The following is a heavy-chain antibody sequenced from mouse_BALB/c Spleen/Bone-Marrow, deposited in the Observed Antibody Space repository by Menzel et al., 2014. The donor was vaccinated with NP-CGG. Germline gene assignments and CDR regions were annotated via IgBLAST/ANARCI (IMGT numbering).Heavy chain of an antibody. CDR3: ARDDYAY. Sequence: VQLQESGAELAKPGASVKMSCKASGYTFTSYWMHWVKQRPGQGLEWIGYIYPSTGYTEHNQKFKDKAIMTADKSSSAAYMQLSSLTSEDSAVYYCARDDYAYWGQGTLVTVSA. CDR2: IYPSTGYT. V-gene: IGHV1-7*01. J-gene: IGHJ3*01. CDR1: GYTFTSYW. D-gene: IGHD2-4*01.